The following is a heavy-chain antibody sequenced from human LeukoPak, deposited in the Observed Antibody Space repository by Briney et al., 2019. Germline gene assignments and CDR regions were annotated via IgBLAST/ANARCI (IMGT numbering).Heavy chain of an antibody. J-gene: IGHJ6*03. CDR3: ARTSAIPAACVFDYMEV. CDR1: GDSIRNDY. CDR2: IYYSGTT. D-gene: IGHD6-13*01. Sequence: PSETLSLTCTVSGDSIRNDYWSWIRQSPGKGLEWIGFIYYSGTTKYNPSLRNRVTLSVDTSKNQFSLKLTSVTAADTATYYCARTSAIPAACVFDYMEVWGKGSTVTVTS. V-gene: IGHV4-59*01.